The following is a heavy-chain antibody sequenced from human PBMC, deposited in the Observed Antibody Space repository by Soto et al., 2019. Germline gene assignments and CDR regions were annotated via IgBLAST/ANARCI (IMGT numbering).Heavy chain of an antibody. Sequence: EAQVVESGGGLVQPGGSLRLSCATSGFANYLIWVRQAPGKGVECVSGIFGGGRMYYADSVKGRFITSKDNSNNMVYLQMNRLRAEDTAIYYCAMPSGNNERAFDLWGRGTVVAVSS. CDR3: AMPSGNNERAFDL. CDR1: GFANY. CDR2: IFGGGRM. D-gene: IGHD1-26*01. V-gene: IGHV3-53*01. J-gene: IGHJ3*01.